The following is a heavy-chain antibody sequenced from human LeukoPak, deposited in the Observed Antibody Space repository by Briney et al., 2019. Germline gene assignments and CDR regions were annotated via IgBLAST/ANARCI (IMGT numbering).Heavy chain of an antibody. CDR1: GYTFTSYD. CDR3: ARGGWIQLFLGY. CDR2: MNPNSGNT. V-gene: IGHV1-8*01. J-gene: IGHJ4*02. D-gene: IGHD5-18*01. Sequence: ASVKVSCKASGYTFTSYDINWVRQATGQGLEWMGWMNPNSGNTGYAQKFQGRVTMTRNTSISTAYMELSSLRSEDTAVYYCARGGWIQLFLGYWGQGTLVTVSS.